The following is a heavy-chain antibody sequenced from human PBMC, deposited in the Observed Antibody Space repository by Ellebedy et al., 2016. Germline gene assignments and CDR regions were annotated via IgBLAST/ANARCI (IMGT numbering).Heavy chain of an antibody. CDR2: IFSDGNT. V-gene: IGHV3-53*01. Sequence: GGSLRLSCAASGFTVSTNYMKWVRQAPGKGLEWVSAIFSDGNTYYADSVKGRFTNSRDNSKNTLYPQMNSLRAEDTAVYYCARGVGSGWFDPWGQGTLVTVSS. D-gene: IGHD2-15*01. J-gene: IGHJ5*02. CDR1: GFTVSTNY. CDR3: ARGVGSGWFDP.